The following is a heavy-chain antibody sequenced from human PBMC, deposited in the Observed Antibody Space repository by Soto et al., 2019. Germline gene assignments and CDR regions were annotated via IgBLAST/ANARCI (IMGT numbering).Heavy chain of an antibody. Sequence: GGSLRLSCGASGFTFSFFWMHWARPTPCQGLLWLFSISCDGQIITHADSVRGRFTVSRDNAKNTVYLQMSRLRAEDTGVYYCFREDCTGGVCKRFDYWGQGTPVTVSS. CDR2: ISCDGQII. D-gene: IGHD2-8*02. CDR1: GFTFSFFW. CDR3: FREDCTGGVCKRFDY. J-gene: IGHJ4*02. V-gene: IGHV3-74*01.